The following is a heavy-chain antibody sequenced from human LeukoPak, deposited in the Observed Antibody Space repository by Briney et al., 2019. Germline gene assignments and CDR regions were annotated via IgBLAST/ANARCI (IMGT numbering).Heavy chain of an antibody. J-gene: IGHJ6*02. CDR2: IYYSGST. D-gene: IGHD1-26*01. Sequence: PSETLSLTCTVSGGSISSYYWSWIRQPPGKGLEWIGYIYYSGSTNYNPSLKSRVTISVDTSKNQFSLKLSSVTAADTAVYYCARAPNSGSYYYYYGMDVWGQGTLVTVSS. CDR3: ARAPNSGSYYYYYGMDV. V-gene: IGHV4-59*08. CDR1: GGSISSYY.